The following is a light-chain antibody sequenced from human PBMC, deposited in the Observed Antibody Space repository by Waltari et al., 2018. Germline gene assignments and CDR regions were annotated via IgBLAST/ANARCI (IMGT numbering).Light chain of an antibody. Sequence: QSALTQPASVSGSPGQSITISCTGTSRDVGFYNYVSWYQQHPGKAPKLMIYAFSGRPSGVSNRFSGSKSGNTASLTISGLQAEDEADYYCNSYAGSSSWVFGGGTKLTVL. CDR1: SRDVGFYNY. CDR2: AFS. CDR3: NSYAGSSSWV. J-gene: IGLJ3*02. V-gene: IGLV2-14*01.